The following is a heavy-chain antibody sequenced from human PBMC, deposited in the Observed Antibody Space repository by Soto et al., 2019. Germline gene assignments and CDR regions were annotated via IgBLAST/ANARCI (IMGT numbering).Heavy chain of an antibody. CDR1: GFTFSSYG. CDR3: AKEGGLSGSYYISSSYYFDY. D-gene: IGHD1-26*01. Sequence: QVQLVESGGGVVQPGRSLRLSCAASGFTFSSYGMHWVRQAPGKGLEWVAIISYDGSNTYYADSVKGRFTISRDNSQTTLYLQMNSLRAEDTSVYYCAKEGGLSGSYYISSSYYFDYWGQGTLVTVSS. J-gene: IGHJ4*02. V-gene: IGHV3-30*18. CDR2: ISYDGSNT.